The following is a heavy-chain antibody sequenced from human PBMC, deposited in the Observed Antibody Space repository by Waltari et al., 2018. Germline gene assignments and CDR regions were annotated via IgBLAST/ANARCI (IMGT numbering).Heavy chain of an antibody. CDR1: GYSISSGYY. Sequence: QVQLQESGPGLVKPSETLSLTCAVSGYSISSGYYWGWLRQPPGKGLEWIGSIYHSGSTYYNPSLKSRVTISVDTSKNQFSLKLSSVTAEDTAVYYCASLDSWYEGVYFDYWGQGTLVTVSS. J-gene: IGHJ4*02. CDR3: ASLDSWYEGVYFDY. CDR2: IYHSGST. D-gene: IGHD6-13*01. V-gene: IGHV4-38-2*01.